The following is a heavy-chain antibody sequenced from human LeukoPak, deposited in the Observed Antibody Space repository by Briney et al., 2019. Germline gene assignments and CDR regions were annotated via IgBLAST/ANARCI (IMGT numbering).Heavy chain of an antibody. CDR3: ARGRRESGSGLRGSAFDI. V-gene: IGHV3-7*01. J-gene: IGHJ3*02. D-gene: IGHD3-10*01. Sequence: GGSLRLSCAASGFTFSNYWMSWVRQAPGKGLEWVANIEQDGSEKYYVDSVKGRFTISRDNAKNSLFLQMNSLRAEDTAVYYCARGRRESGSGLRGSAFDIWGQGTMVTVSS. CDR1: GFTFSNYW. CDR2: IEQDGSEK.